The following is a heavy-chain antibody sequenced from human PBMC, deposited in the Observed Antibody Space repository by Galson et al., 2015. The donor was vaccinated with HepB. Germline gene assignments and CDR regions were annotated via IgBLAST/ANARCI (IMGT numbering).Heavy chain of an antibody. V-gene: IGHV3-23*01. CDR2: ISGSGRRT. J-gene: IGHJ3*02. CDR1: GFTFDTFA. CDR3: AKGVWEGLQVGDAFDI. D-gene: IGHD5-24*01. Sequence: SLRLSCAASGFTFDTFAMSWVRQPPGKGLEWLSGISGSGRRTYYADSVKGRFTISRDNSKNTLYLQMNSLRGEDTAVYYCAKGVWEGLQVGDAFDIWGQGTVVTVSS.